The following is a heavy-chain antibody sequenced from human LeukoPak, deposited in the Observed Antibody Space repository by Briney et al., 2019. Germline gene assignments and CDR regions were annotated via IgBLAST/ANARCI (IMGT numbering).Heavy chain of an antibody. D-gene: IGHD3-3*01. J-gene: IGHJ5*02. CDR1: GFTLSSYA. V-gene: IGHV3-30-3*01. CDR3: ARDRGGP. CDR2: ISYDGSNK. Sequence: GGSLRLSCAASGFTLSSYAMHWVRQAPGKGLEWVAVISYDGSNKYYADSVKGRFTISRDNSKNTMYLQMNSLRGEDTAVYYCARDRGGPWGQGTLVTVSS.